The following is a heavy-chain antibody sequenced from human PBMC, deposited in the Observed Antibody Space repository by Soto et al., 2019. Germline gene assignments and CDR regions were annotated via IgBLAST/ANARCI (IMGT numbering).Heavy chain of an antibody. CDR3: VKRGRNWGAFDF. D-gene: IGHD7-27*01. V-gene: IGHV3-23*01. CDR2: IGGTDGDSDGVP. CDR1: GFILNNYA. Sequence: VQLLDSGADLVQPGGSLRLSCVASGFILNNYAMSWVRQAPGKGLEWVSTIGGTDGDSDGVPWYEDSVKGRFTISRDSSPNTLFLLMDNLRAEGSALYFCVKRGRNWGAFDFWGLGTTVVVSS. J-gene: IGHJ3*01.